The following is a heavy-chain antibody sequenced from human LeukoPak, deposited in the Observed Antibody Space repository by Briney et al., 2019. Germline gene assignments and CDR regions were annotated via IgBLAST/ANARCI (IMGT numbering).Heavy chain of an antibody. CDR3: ARGTVVTTGFNRAFDY. Sequence: GGSLRLSCAASGFTVSSNYKSWVRQAPGKGLEWVSVIYSGGSTYYADSVKGRFTISRDNSKNTLYLQMNSLRAEDTAVYYCARGTVVTTGFNRAFDYWGQGTLVTVSS. CDR2: IYSGGST. D-gene: IGHD3-22*01. V-gene: IGHV3-53*01. J-gene: IGHJ4*02. CDR1: GFTVSSNY.